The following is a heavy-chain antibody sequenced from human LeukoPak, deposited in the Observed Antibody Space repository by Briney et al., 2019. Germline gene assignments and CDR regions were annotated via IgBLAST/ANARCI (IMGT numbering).Heavy chain of an antibody. J-gene: IGHJ4*02. CDR3: ARDRTLWGSYRLPAY. CDR1: GYTFTSYG. Sequence: ASVKVSCKASGYTFTSYGISWVRQAPGQGLEWMGWISAYNGNTNYAQKLQGRVTMTTDTSTSTAYMELRSLRSDDTAVYYCARDRTLWGSYRLPAYSGQGTLVTVSS. CDR2: ISAYNGNT. V-gene: IGHV1-18*01. D-gene: IGHD3-16*02.